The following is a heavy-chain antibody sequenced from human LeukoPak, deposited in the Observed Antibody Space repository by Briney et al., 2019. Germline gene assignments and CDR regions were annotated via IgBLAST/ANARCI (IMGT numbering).Heavy chain of an antibody. J-gene: IGHJ6*02. D-gene: IGHD6-13*01. CDR1: GYTFTSYA. CDR2: INAGNGNT. V-gene: IGHV1-3*01. CDR3: AGGIAAAANYYYGMDV. Sequence: GASVKVSCKASGYTFTSYAMHWVRQAPGQRLEWMGWINAGNGNTKYSQKFQGRVTITRDTSASTAYMELSSLRSEDTAVYYCAGGIAAAANYYYGMDVWGQGTTVTVSS.